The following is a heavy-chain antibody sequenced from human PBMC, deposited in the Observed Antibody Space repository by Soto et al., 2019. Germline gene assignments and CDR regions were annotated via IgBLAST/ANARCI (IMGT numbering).Heavy chain of an antibody. Sequence: ASVKVSCKASGGTFSSYAISWVRQAPGQGLEWMGGIIPILGIANYAQKFQGRVTITADKSTSTAYMELSSLRSEDTAVYYCARGEIYSSSSPLYYYYYGMDVWGQGTTVTVSS. CDR3: ARGEIYSSSSPLYYYYYGMDV. V-gene: IGHV1-69*10. CDR1: GGTFSSYA. D-gene: IGHD6-6*01. J-gene: IGHJ6*02. CDR2: IIPILGIA.